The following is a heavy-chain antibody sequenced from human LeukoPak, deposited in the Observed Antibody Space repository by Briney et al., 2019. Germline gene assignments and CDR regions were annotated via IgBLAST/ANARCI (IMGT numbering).Heavy chain of an antibody. Sequence: SETLSLTCTVSGGSISSYYWSWIRQPPGKGLEWIGYVYYSGSTKYNPSLKSRVTISVDTSKNQFSLKLSSVTAADTAVYYCARRWWDGYSRYFDYWGQGTLVTVSS. CDR2: VYYSGST. D-gene: IGHD5-24*01. J-gene: IGHJ4*02. CDR3: ARRWWDGYSRYFDY. V-gene: IGHV4-59*01. CDR1: GGSISSYY.